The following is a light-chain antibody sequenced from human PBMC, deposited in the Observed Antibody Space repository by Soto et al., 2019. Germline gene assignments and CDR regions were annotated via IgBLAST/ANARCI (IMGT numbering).Light chain of an antibody. CDR3: CSYAGSSTYV. CDR2: EVS. CDR1: SSDVGSYNL. J-gene: IGLJ1*01. Sequence: QSVLTQPASVSGSPGQSITISCTGTSSDVGSYNLVSWYQQHPGKAPKVMIYEVSKRPSGVPNRLSGSKSGNTASLTISGLQAEDEADYYCCSYAGSSTYVFGTGTKVTVL. V-gene: IGLV2-23*02.